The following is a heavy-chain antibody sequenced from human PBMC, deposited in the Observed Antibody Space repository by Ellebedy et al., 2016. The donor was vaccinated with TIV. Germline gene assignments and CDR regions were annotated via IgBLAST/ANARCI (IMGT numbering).Heavy chain of an antibody. Sequence: GASLKISCSASEFSFASYAMHWVRQAPGKGLECISAITSSGDSTYYADSVEGRFTVSRDNSKNTLYLQMSSLGPQDTAVYYCVKGVVGGRGWGQGTLVTVSS. J-gene: IGHJ4*02. CDR3: VKGVVGGRG. CDR1: EFSFASYA. CDR2: ITSSGDST. V-gene: IGHV3-64D*09. D-gene: IGHD3-3*01.